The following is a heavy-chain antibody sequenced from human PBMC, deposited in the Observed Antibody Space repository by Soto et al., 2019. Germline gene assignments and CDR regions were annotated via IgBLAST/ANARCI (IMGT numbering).Heavy chain of an antibody. D-gene: IGHD1-26*01. J-gene: IGHJ4*02. CDR1: GGSISSGGYY. CDR3: ARSIVGAPHFDY. Sequence: SETLSLTCTVSGGSISSGGYYWSWIRQHPGKGLEWIGYIYYSGSTYYNPSLKSRVTISVDTSKNQFSLKLSSVTASDTAVYYCARSIVGAPHFDYWGQGTLVTVSS. CDR2: IYYSGST. V-gene: IGHV4-31*03.